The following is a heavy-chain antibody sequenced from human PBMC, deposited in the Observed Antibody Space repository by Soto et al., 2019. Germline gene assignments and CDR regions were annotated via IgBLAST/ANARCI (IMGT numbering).Heavy chain of an antibody. J-gene: IGHJ4*02. CDR1: GGAFSGYY. D-gene: IGHD2-8*01. CDR2: INHSGGT. CDR3: ARGVIEHGPLDY. Sequence: PSETLSLTCAASGGAFSGYYWRWIRQPPGKGLEWVGEINHSGGTNYNPSIKSRVTISVATSKNLYSLNLTSVTAADTAVYYCARGVIEHGPLDYWGQGTLVTVSS. V-gene: IGHV4-34*01.